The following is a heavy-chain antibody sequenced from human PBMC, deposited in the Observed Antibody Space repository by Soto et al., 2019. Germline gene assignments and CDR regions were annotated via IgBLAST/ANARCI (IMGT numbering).Heavy chain of an antibody. CDR3: ARDRDILTGYYGDYYSYGMEF. D-gene: IGHD3-9*01. CDR1: GVTFSSYA. V-gene: IGHV1-69*01. Sequence: QVQLVQSGAEVKKPGSSVKVSCKASGVTFSSYAISWVRQAPGQGLEWMGGIIPIFGTANYAQKFQGRVTITADESTSTAYMELSSLRSEDTAVYYFARDRDILTGYYGDYYSYGMEFWGQWTTVTVSS. J-gene: IGHJ6*02. CDR2: IIPIFGTA.